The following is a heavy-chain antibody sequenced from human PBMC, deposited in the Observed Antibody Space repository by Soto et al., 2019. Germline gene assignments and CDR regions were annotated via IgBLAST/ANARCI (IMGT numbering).Heavy chain of an antibody. Sequence: PGGSLRLSCAASGFTFSSYSMNWVRQAPGKGLEWVSSISSSSSYIYYADSVKGRFTISRDNAKNSLYLQMNSLRAEDTAVYYCARDPEWALADQFNYFDYWGQGTLVTVSS. CDR2: ISSSSSYI. CDR3: ARDPEWALADQFNYFDY. D-gene: IGHD3-3*01. CDR1: GFTFSSYS. J-gene: IGHJ4*02. V-gene: IGHV3-21*01.